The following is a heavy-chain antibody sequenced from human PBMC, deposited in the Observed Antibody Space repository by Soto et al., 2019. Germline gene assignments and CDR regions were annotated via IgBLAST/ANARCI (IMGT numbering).Heavy chain of an antibody. J-gene: IGHJ4*02. CDR1: GGTFSSYS. Sequence: PVKLSCKASGGTFSSYSSCWVRQAPGQGPEWMGRIIPILGIANYAQKLQGRVTITADKSTSTAYLELSSLRSEDTAVYYCAREGGPVATSYKSDYWGQGTLVTVSS. V-gene: IGHV1-69*04. CDR3: AREGGPVATSYKSDY. D-gene: IGHD5-12*01. CDR2: IIPILGIA.